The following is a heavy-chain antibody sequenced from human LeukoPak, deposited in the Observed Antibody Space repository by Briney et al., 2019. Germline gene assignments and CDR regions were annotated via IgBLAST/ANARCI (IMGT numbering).Heavy chain of an antibody. V-gene: IGHV4-61*02. CDR2: IYTSGST. D-gene: IGHD3-3*01. CDR3: AGYDFWSGSVDYYYMDV. J-gene: IGHJ6*03. CDR1: GGSISSGSYY. Sequence: SETLSLTCTVSGGSISSGSYYWSWIRQPAGKGLEWIGRIYTSGSTNYNPSLKSRVTISVDTSKNQFSLKLSSVTAADTAVYYCAGYDFWSGSVDYYYMDVWGKGTTVTVSS.